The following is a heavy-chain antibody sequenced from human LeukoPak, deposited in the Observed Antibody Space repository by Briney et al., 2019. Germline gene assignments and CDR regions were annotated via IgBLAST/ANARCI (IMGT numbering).Heavy chain of an antibody. D-gene: IGHD3-22*01. CDR3: ATYYESSGYRFDY. Sequence: PSETLSLTCAVSGGSISSNRWWSWVRQPPGKGLEWIGEIYHSGSANYNPSLKSRVTISVDKSKNQLSLKLSSVTAADTAVYYCATYYESSGYRFDYWGQGTLVTVSS. V-gene: IGHV4-4*02. J-gene: IGHJ4*02. CDR2: IYHSGSA. CDR1: GGSISSNRW.